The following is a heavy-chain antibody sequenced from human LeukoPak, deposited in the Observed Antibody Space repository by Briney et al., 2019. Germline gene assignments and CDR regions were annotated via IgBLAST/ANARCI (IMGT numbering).Heavy chain of an antibody. J-gene: IGHJ6*03. D-gene: IGHD3-10*01. CDR3: ARSYGRDYYYYYMDV. Sequence: GGSLRLSCAASGFTFSHHWLTWVRQGPGKGPEWVANIYLDGSETNYLDSVKGRFTISRDNAKNSLYLQMNSLRAEDTAVYYCARSYGRDYYYYYMDVWGKGTTVTVSS. CDR1: GFTFSHHW. V-gene: IGHV3-7*01. CDR2: IYLDGSET.